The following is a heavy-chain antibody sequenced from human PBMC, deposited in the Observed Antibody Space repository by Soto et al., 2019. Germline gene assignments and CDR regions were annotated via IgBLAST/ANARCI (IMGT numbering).Heavy chain of an antibody. CDR3: ARDMRAAGNQWLVSLLDYYYYGMDV. V-gene: IGHV3-21*01. Sequence: GGSLRLSCAASGFTFSSYSMNWVRQAPGKGLEWVSSISSSSSYIYYADSVKGRFTISRDNAKNSLYLQMNSLRAEDTAVYYCARDMRAAGNQWLVSLLDYYYYGMDVWGQGT. CDR1: GFTFSSYS. D-gene: IGHD6-19*01. J-gene: IGHJ6*02. CDR2: ISSSSSYI.